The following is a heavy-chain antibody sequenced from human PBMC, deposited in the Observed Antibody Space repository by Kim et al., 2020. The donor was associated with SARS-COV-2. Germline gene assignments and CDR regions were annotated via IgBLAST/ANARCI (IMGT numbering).Heavy chain of an antibody. CDR3: ARGGSSGWHPKCFDY. D-gene: IGHD6-19*01. CDR2: IYYSGST. Sequence: SETLSLTCTVSGGSVSSGSYYWSWIRQPPGKGLEWIGYIYYSGSTNYNPSLKSRVTISVDTSKNQFSLKLSSVTAADTAVYYCARGGSSGWHPKCFDYWGQGTLVTVSS. CDR1: GGSVSSGSYY. J-gene: IGHJ4*02. V-gene: IGHV4-61*01.